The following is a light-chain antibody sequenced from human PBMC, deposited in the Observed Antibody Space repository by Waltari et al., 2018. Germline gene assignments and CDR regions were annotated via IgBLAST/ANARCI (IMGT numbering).Light chain of an antibody. J-gene: IGKJ1*01. CDR3: QQYYSTPWT. V-gene: IGKV4-1*01. Sequence: DIVMTQSPDSLAVSLGERATINCKSSQSVLYSSNNKSYLAWYQHKPGQPPKLLIYWASTRETGVPARFSGSGSGTDFTLTVSSLQAEDVAVYYCQQYYSTPWTFGQGTKVEI. CDR2: WAS. CDR1: QSVLYSSNNKSY.